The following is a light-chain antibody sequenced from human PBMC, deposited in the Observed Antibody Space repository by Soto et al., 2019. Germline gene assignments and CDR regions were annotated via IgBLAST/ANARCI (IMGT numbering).Light chain of an antibody. CDR1: ESVGSTF. Sequence: EIVLTQSPGTLSLSPGERATLSCRASESVGSTFLAWFQQKPGQAPRLLLYGASSRDNDIPDRFSGSGSGTDFTLSISRLEPEDFAVYDCHHYGTSPPTTFGGGTRVEMK. CDR3: HHYGTSPPTT. CDR2: GAS. J-gene: IGKJ4*01. V-gene: IGKV3-20*01.